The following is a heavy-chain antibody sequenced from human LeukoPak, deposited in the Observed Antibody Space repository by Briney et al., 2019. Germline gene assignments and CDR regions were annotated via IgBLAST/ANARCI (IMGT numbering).Heavy chain of an antibody. CDR3: ARDQSATWGYNWYDP. V-gene: IGHV3-23*01. CDR1: GFTFSNYA. Sequence: GGSLRLSCAASGFTFSNYAMSWVRRAPGKGLEWVSSITSFGGATYYADSVKDRFAISRDNSKNTVFLQMNRLRVDDTAMYFCARDQSATWGYNWYDPWGQGTLVTVSS. D-gene: IGHD3-16*01. CDR2: ITSFGGAT. J-gene: IGHJ5*02.